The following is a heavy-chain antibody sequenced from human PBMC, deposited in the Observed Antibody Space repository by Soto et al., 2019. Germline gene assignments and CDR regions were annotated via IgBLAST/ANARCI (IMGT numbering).Heavy chain of an antibody. CDR3: ARSRDYDTSGYYHNAFDI. J-gene: IGHJ3*02. CDR2: IDTGSGTI. Sequence: PGWSLRLSCAASGFTFSYYSMNWVRQAPGKGLEWISYIDTGSGTISYADSVKGRLTISRDNGKNSLFLQMNSLRDEDTAVYYCARSRDYDTSGYYHNAFDIWGHGTMVIASS. CDR1: GFTFSYYS. D-gene: IGHD3-22*01. V-gene: IGHV3-48*02.